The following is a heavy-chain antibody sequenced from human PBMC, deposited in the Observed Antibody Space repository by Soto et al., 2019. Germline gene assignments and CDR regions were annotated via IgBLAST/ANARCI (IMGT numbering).Heavy chain of an antibody. CDR2: ITSNGDST. Sequence: PGGSLRLSCAAFGFDFNKYAMTWVRHAPGKGLQWVSSITSNGDSTYYADSVKGRFTTSRDNSKNTLYLQMNSLRADDTAVFYCAKDSPPYTTSPFYFDSWGQGTLVTVSS. V-gene: IGHV3-23*01. J-gene: IGHJ4*02. D-gene: IGHD2-2*02. CDR3: AKDSPPYTTSPFYFDS. CDR1: GFDFNKYA.